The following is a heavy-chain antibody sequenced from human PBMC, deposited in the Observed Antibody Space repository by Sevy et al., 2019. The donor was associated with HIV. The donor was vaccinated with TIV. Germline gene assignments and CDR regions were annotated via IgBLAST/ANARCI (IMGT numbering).Heavy chain of an antibody. J-gene: IGHJ4*02. V-gene: IGHV3-74*01. CDR3: ARGSRGTFGS. CDR2: INTDGKII. D-gene: IGHD1-26*01. CDR1: GFTFTSDY. Sequence: GGSLRLSYAASGFTFTSDYMRWVRQPPGKGLVWVSHINTDGKIIRYADSVKGRFTTSRDNAKNTLYLQMNSLRAEDTAVYYCARGSRGTFGSWGQGTLVTVSS.